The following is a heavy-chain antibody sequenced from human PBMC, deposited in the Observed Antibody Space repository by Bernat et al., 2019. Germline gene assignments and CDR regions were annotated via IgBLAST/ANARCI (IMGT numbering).Heavy chain of an antibody. CDR1: GFTLSDYW. V-gene: IGHV3-7*03. CDR3: ARRRGLDV. CDR2: MKEDGNEK. J-gene: IGHJ6*02. D-gene: IGHD3-10*01. Sequence: EVQVVESGGGLVQPGGSLRLSCALSGFTLSDYWMSWVRQAPGKGLEWVANMKEDGNEKYYVASVKGRFTISRDIAKNSLYLQMKSLGVDDTAVYYCARRRGLDVWGQGTTVTVSS.